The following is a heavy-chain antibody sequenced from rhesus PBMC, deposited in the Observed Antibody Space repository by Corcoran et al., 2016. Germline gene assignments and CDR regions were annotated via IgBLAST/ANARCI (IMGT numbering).Heavy chain of an antibody. CDR3: ARDPATGTTEIVDY. Sequence: QVQLQESGPGLVKPSETLSLTCAVSGGSISSGYYYWSWIRKPPGKGLEWIGYITYSGSTSYNPSLKSRVTISRDTSKNQFSLKLSSVTAADTAVYYCARDPATGTTEIVDYWGQGVLVTVSS. CDR1: GGSISSGYYY. D-gene: IGHD1-26*01. V-gene: IGHV4-122*02. J-gene: IGHJ4*01. CDR2: ITYSGST.